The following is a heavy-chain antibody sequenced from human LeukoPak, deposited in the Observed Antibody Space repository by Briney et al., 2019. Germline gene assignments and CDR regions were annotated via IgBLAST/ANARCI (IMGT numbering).Heavy chain of an antibody. V-gene: IGHV1-2*02. CDR1: GYTFTAYY. J-gene: IGHJ4*02. CDR3: ARVRGYSGYEFADY. CDR2: INPNSGGT. Sequence: ASVKVSCKASGYTFTAYYMHWVRQAPGQGLEWMGWINPNSGGTNYAQKFQGRVTMTRDTSISTAYMELSRLRSDDTAVYYCARVRGYSGYEFADYWGQGTLVTVSS. D-gene: IGHD5-12*01.